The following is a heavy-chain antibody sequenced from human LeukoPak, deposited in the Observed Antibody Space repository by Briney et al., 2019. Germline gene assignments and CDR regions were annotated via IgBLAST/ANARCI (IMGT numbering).Heavy chain of an antibody. J-gene: IGHJ4*02. CDR1: AFTFSDYY. D-gene: IGHD5-18*01. CDR2: VSSSGSTK. Sequence: GGSLRLSCAASAFTFSDYYMSWIRQAPGKGLEWVSYVSSSGSTKYYADSVKGRFTISRDNAKNSLYLQMNSLRAEDTAVYYCARGGVSYGYPGSLNYFDYWGQGTLVTVSS. V-gene: IGHV3-11*01. CDR3: ARGGVSYGYPGSLNYFDY.